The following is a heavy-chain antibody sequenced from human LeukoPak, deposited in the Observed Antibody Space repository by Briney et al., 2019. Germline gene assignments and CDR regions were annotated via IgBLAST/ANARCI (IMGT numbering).Heavy chain of an antibody. CDR2: IFYSGST. D-gene: IGHD2-8*01. J-gene: IGHJ4*02. CDR3: ARGCTNGVCYLDY. Sequence: SEALSLTCTVSGGSISSYYWSWTRQPPGKGLEWIGYIFYSGSTNYNPSLKSRVTISVDTSKNQFSLKLSSVTAADTAVYYCARGCTNGVCYLDYWGQGTLVTVSS. V-gene: IGHV4-59*01. CDR1: GGSISSYY.